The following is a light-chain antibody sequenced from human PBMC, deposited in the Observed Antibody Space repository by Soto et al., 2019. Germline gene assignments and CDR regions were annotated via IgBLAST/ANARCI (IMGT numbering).Light chain of an antibody. V-gene: IGKV1-17*03. J-gene: IGKJ2*01. Sequence: DVQMTQSPSAMSASVGDRVTITCRASQDISRFVAWFQQKPGKAPERLIYDTSSLQPGVPSRFSGSGSGTEFTLAISGLQPEDFATYYCLQHTSYPYTFGQGTKLEIK. CDR1: QDISRF. CDR2: DTS. CDR3: LQHTSYPYT.